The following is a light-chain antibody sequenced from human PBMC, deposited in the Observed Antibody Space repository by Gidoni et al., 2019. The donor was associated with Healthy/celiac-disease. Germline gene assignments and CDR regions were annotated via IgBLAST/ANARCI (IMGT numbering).Light chain of an antibody. J-gene: IGKJ1*01. Sequence: EIWFTQSPATLSLSPGETATLSFRASQNVVHYLAWYQQKPGQAPRLLIYDASNRATGIPARFSGSGSGTDFTLTISGLEPENFAVYYCHKSGIWPLGTFGQGTKVEIK. CDR2: DAS. CDR1: QNVVHY. CDR3: HKSGIWPLGT. V-gene: IGKV3-11*01.